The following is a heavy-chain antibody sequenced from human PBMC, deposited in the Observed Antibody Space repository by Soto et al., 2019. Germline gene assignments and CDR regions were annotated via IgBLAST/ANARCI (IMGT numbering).Heavy chain of an antibody. Sequence: QITLKESGPTLVKPTQTLTLTCTFSGFSLNTGGLGVGWIRQPPGKALEWLALIYWDYDKRYNPSLKSRLTIPRDTSKNHVVLTMTNMDPVDARTYYCVHSRCGGDCLQSYSSHFYYGLDVWGPGTTVTVSS. V-gene: IGHV2-5*02. CDR2: IYWDYDK. J-gene: IGHJ6*02. D-gene: IGHD2-21*02. CDR1: GFSLNTGGLG. CDR3: VHSRCGGDCLQSYSSHFYYGLDV.